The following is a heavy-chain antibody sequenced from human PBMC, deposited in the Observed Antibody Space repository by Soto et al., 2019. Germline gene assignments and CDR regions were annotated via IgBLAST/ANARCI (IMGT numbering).Heavy chain of an antibody. Sequence: PSETLSLTCTVSGGSISSYYWSWIRQPPGKGLEWIGYIYYSGSTNYNPSLKSRATISVDTSKNQFSLKLSSVTAADTAVYYCARGMVGATRTTRFDPWGQGTLVTVSS. J-gene: IGHJ5*02. D-gene: IGHD1-26*01. V-gene: IGHV4-59*12. CDR2: IYYSGST. CDR3: ARGMVGATRTTRFDP. CDR1: GGSISSYY.